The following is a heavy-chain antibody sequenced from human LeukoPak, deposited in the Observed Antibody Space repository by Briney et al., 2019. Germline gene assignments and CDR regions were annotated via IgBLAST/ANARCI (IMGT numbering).Heavy chain of an antibody. D-gene: IGHD5-18*01. CDR2: ISAYNGNT. CDR1: GYTFTSYG. CDR3: AIQLWSLGYFDY. J-gene: IGHJ4*02. Sequence: ASEKVSCKASGYTFTSYGISWVRQAPGQGLEWMGWISAYNGNTNYAQKLQGRVTMTTDTSTSTAYMELRSLRSDDTAVYYCAIQLWSLGYFDYWGQGTLVTVSS. V-gene: IGHV1-18*01.